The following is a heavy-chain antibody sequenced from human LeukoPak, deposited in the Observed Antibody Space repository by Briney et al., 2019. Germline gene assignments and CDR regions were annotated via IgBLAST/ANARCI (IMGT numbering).Heavy chain of an antibody. D-gene: IGHD3-22*01. Sequence: SETLSLTCTVSGGPTTSYYWSWIRQPPGKGLEWIGYIYYSGSTNYNPSLKSRVTISVDTSKNQFSLKLSSLTAADTAVYYCARDTSGYRRGTFDYWGQGTLVTVSS. J-gene: IGHJ4*02. CDR3: ARDTSGYRRGTFDY. CDR2: IYYSGST. CDR1: GGPTTSYY. V-gene: IGHV4-59*01.